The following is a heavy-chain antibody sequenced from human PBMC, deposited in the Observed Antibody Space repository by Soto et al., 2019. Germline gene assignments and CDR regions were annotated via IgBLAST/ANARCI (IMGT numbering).Heavy chain of an antibody. J-gene: IGHJ6*02. D-gene: IGHD6-19*01. CDR3: ASSSGWYHGDYYYGMDV. V-gene: IGHV3-48*03. CDR2: ISSSGSTI. Sequence: GGSLGLSCAASGFTFSSYEMNWVRQAPGKGLEWVSYISSSGSTIYYADSVKGRFTISRDNAKNSLYLQMNSLRAEDTAVYYCASSSGWYHGDYYYGMDVWGQGTTVTVSS. CDR1: GFTFSSYE.